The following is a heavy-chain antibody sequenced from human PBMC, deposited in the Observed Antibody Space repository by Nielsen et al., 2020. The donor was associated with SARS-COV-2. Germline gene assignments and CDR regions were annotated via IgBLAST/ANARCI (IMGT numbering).Heavy chain of an antibody. CDR2: IYYSGST. D-gene: IGHD4-17*01. CDR3: ARSFGDYEGGTYYYYYGMDV. J-gene: IGHJ6*02. Sequence: SETLSLTCTVSGGSISTYCWNWIRQPPGKGLEWIGYIYYSGSTKYNPSLKSRVTVSLDTSKNQFSLKLSSATAADTAVYYCARSFGDYEGGTYYYYYGMDVWGQGTTVTVSS. CDR1: GGSISTYC. V-gene: IGHV4-59*01.